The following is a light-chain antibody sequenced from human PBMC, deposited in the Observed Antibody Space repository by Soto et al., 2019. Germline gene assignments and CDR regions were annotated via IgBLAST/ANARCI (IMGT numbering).Light chain of an antibody. Sequence: QSVLTQPASVSGSPGQSITISCTGTSGDIGDFNYISWYQHHPGKAPKLMMFEVSNRPSGVSNRFSGSKSGNTAYLTISGLQTEDEADYFCSSYTTTNTDVVFGGGTKLTVL. J-gene: IGLJ2*01. CDR3: SSYTTTNTDVV. CDR2: EVS. CDR1: SGDIGDFNY. V-gene: IGLV2-14*01.